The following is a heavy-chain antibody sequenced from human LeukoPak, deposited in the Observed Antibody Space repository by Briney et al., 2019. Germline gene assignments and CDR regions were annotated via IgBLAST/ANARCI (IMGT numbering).Heavy chain of an antibody. Sequence: ASVKVSCKVSGYTLTELSMHWVRQAPGQGLEWMGWINPNSGGTNYAQKFQGRVAMTRDTSISTAYMELSRLRSDDTAVYYCARDPGGSGYTWGQGTLVTVSS. CDR2: INPNSGGT. J-gene: IGHJ5*02. V-gene: IGHV1-2*02. CDR1: GYTLTELS. CDR3: ARDPGGSGYT. D-gene: IGHD5-12*01.